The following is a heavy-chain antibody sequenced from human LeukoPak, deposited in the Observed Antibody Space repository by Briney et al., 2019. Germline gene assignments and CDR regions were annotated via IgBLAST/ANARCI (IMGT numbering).Heavy chain of an antibody. V-gene: IGHV1-2*06. CDR3: TRETGSYHGNDY. J-gene: IGHJ4*02. Sequence: ASVKVSCKASGYTFISYGISWVRQAPGQGLEWMGRINPNNGATNYAQKLQGRVTITGDTSISTAYMELSSLRSDDTAVYYCTRETGSYHGNDYWGQGTLVTVSS. CDR2: INPNNGAT. D-gene: IGHD1-26*01. CDR1: GYTFISYG.